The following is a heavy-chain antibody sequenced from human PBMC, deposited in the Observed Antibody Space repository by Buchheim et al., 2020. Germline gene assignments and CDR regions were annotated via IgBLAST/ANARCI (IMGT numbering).Heavy chain of an antibody. Sequence: QLQLQESGPGLVKPSETLSLTCTVSGGSINSNTYYWGWIRQPPGKGLEWIGSIYYSGSTYYNPSLKSRVTISVDTSKNQFSLKLSSVIAADTAVYYCARDRAPHIAEAPQFLKYYYYYYGMDVWGQGTT. J-gene: IGHJ6*02. V-gene: IGHV4-39*07. CDR1: GGSINSNTYY. D-gene: IGHD6-19*01. CDR3: ARDRAPHIAEAPQFLKYYYYYYGMDV. CDR2: IYYSGST.